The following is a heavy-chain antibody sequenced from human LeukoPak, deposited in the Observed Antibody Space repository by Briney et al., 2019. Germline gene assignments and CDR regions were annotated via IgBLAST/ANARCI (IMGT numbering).Heavy chain of an antibody. CDR2: VSYSGDS. CDR1: GGSIITSSYY. V-gene: IGHV4-39*01. Sequence: SETLSLICSVSGGSIITSSYYWGWIRQPPGKGLEWIGNVSYSGDSYYNPSLKSRVTISVDTSENQFSLKLTSVTATDTAVYYCAAIELAPKNYFDYWGQGMLVTVSS. CDR3: AAIELAPKNYFDY. D-gene: IGHD5-24*01. J-gene: IGHJ4*02.